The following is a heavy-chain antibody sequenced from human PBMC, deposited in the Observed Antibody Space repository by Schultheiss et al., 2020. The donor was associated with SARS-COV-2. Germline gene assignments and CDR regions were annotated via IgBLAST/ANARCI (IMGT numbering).Heavy chain of an antibody. CDR2: IYYSGST. Sequence: SQTLSLTCTVSGGSIRSYYWSWIRQPAGKGLEWIGYIYYSGSTNYNPSLKSRVTISVDTSKNQFSLKLSSVTAADTAVYYCARLLWSPFYYYGMDVWGKGTTVTVSS. D-gene: IGHD3-3*01. J-gene: IGHJ6*04. CDR3: ARLLWSPFYYYGMDV. CDR1: GGSIRSYY. V-gene: IGHV4-59*08.